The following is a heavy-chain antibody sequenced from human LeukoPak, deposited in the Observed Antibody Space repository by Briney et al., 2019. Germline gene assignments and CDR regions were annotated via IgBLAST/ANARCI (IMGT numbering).Heavy chain of an antibody. Sequence: ASVKVSCKASGYTFTSYGISWVRQAPGQGLEWMGWISGYNGNTNYAQKLQGRVTMTTDTSTSTAYMELRSLRSDDTAVYYCARGPIQDCSGGSCYEVNFDYWGQGTLVTVSS. CDR1: GYTFTSYG. D-gene: IGHD2-15*01. CDR3: ARGPIQDCSGGSCYEVNFDY. V-gene: IGHV1-18*01. CDR2: ISGYNGNT. J-gene: IGHJ4*02.